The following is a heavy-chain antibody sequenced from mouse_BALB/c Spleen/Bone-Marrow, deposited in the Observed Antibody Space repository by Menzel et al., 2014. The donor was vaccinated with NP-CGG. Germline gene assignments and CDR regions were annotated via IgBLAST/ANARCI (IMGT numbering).Heavy chain of an antibody. Sequence: VQLQQSGAELVRPGSSVKISCKSSGYSFSNYGMNWMKQRPGQGLEWIGQIYPGDGDTNYNGKFKGKATLTADKSSSXAYMQLSSLTSEDSAVYFCASRGDYSYAMDYWGQGTSVTVSS. J-gene: IGHJ4*01. V-gene: IGHV1-80*01. CDR3: ASRGDYSYAMDY. CDR2: IYPGDGDT. CDR1: GYSFSNYG. D-gene: IGHD1-1*01.